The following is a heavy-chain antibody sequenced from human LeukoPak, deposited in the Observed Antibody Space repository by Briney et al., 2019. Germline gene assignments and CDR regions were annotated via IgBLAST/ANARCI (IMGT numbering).Heavy chain of an antibody. D-gene: IGHD3-22*01. CDR3: ARERGSDYYYEFDY. V-gene: IGHV3-74*01. Sequence: GGSLRLSCAASGFTFSSYRMHSVRQGPGKGLVWVSRINSDGSSTNYADSVKGRFTISRDNAKNTLYLQMNSLRAEDTAVYFCARERGSDYYYEFDYWGQGTLVTVSS. CDR1: GFTFSSYR. CDR2: INSDGSST. J-gene: IGHJ4*02.